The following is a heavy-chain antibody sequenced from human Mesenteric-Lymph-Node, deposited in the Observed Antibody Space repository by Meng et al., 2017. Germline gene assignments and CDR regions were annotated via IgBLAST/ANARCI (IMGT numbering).Heavy chain of an antibody. CDR1: GYTFTSYG. CDR3: ARAYCGGDCSPYYYYYGMDV. D-gene: IGHD2-21*02. V-gene: IGHV1-18*01. CDR2: ISAYNGNT. Sequence: ASVKVSCKASGYTFTSYGISWVRQVPGQGLEWMGWISAYNGNTNYAQKLQGRVTMTTDTSTSTAYMELRSLRSDDTAVYYCARAYCGGDCSPYYYYYGMDVWGQGTTVTVSS. J-gene: IGHJ6*02.